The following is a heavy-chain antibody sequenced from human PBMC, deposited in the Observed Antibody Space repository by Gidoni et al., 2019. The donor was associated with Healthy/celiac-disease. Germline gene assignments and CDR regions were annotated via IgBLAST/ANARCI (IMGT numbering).Heavy chain of an antibody. CDR1: GGSISSGSYY. CDR2: IYTSGST. D-gene: IGHD3-16*02. V-gene: IGHV4-61*02. Sequence: QVQLQESGPGLVKPSQTLSLTCTVSGGSISSGSYYWSWIRQPAGKGLEWIGRIYTSGSTNYNPSLKSRVTISVDTSKNQFSLKLSSVTAADTAVYYCARGLYDYVWGSYRNFDYWGQGTLVTVSS. CDR3: ARGLYDYVWGSYRNFDY. J-gene: IGHJ4*02.